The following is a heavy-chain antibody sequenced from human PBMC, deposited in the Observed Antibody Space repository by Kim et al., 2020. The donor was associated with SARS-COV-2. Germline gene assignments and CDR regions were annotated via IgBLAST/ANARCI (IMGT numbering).Heavy chain of an antibody. CDR1: GFTFSSQW. J-gene: IGHJ4*02. Sequence: GGSLRLSCAASGFTFSSQWMSWVRQAPGKGLEWVANISPDGSDKSYVDSVKGRFTISRDNGKNSLCLQMDSLTAEDTAIYYCARAEIWGQGTLVTVSS. CDR3: ARAEI. CDR2: ISPDGSDK. V-gene: IGHV3-7*01.